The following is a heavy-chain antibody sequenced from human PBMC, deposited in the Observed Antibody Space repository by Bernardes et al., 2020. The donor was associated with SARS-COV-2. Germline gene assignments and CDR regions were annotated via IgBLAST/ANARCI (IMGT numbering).Heavy chain of an antibody. Sequence: SETLSLTCTVSGDSITNYYWSWVRQPPGKGLEWIGYIDNSGTTNHNPSLKSRVSISVDTSKNQFSLNLRSVTAADTAVYYCARWRPIDYWGQGTLVTVSS. V-gene: IGHV4-59*01. CDR1: GDSITNYY. J-gene: IGHJ4*02. D-gene: IGHD6-6*01. CDR3: ARWRPIDY. CDR2: IDNSGTT.